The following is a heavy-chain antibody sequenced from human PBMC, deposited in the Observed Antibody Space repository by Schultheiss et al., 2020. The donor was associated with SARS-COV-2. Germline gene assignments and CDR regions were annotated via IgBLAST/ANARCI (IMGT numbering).Heavy chain of an antibody. V-gene: IGHV3-33*08. CDR2: IWYDGSNK. CDR3: AREWDVVVPAVYYGMDV. J-gene: IGHJ6*02. CDR1: GFTFSSYW. Sequence: GGSLRLSCAASGFTFSSYWMHWVRQAPGKGLEWVAVIWYDGSNKYYADSVKGRFTISRDNSKNTLYLQMNSLRAEDTAVYYCAREWDVVVPAVYYGMDVWGQGTTVTVPS. D-gene: IGHD2-2*01.